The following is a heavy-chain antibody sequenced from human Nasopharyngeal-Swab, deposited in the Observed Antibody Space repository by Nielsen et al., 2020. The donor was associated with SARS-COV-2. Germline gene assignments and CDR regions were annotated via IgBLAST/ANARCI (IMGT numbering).Heavy chain of an antibody. V-gene: IGHV3-74*01. D-gene: IGHD3-22*01. CDR1: GFTFSSYW. J-gene: IGHJ6*03. CDR3: ARVDSANPRPFQYYNYYYMDV. Sequence: GESLKISCTASGFTFSSYWMHWVRQAPGKGLVWVSRIHIDGSSTSYGDSVKGRFTISRDDAKNTLYLQMNSLRTEHTAVYYCARVDSANPRPFQYYNYYYMDVWGKGTTVTVSS. CDR2: IHIDGSST.